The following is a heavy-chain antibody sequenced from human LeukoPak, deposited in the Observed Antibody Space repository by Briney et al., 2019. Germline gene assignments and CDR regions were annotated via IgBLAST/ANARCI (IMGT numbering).Heavy chain of an antibody. D-gene: IGHD2-15*01. CDR3: ARCDPVVAADDADY. CDR2: ISAYNGNT. V-gene: IGHV1-18*01. Sequence: ASVKVSCKDSGYTFGSYDINWVRQAPGQGLEWMGWISAYNGNTNYAQKLQGRVTMTTDTSTSTAYMELRSLRSDDTAVYYCARCDPVVAADDADYWGQGTLVTVSS. CDR1: GYTFGSYD. J-gene: IGHJ4*02.